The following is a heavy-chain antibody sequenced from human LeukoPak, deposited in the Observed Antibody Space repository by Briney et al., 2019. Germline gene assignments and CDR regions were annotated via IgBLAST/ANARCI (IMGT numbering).Heavy chain of an antibody. CDR1: GGSISSGGYY. CDR3: ARERSGLDY. D-gene: IGHD2-15*01. J-gene: IGHJ4*02. Sequence: PSEALSLTCTVSGGSISSGGYYWSWIRQRPGKGLEWIGNIYYSGSTYYNPSLKSRVTISVDTSKNQFSLKLSSVTAADTAVYYCARERSGLDYWGQGTLVTVSS. V-gene: IGHV4-31*03. CDR2: IYYSGST.